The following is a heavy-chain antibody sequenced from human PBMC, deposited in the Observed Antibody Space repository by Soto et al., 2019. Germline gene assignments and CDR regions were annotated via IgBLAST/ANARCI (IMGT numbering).Heavy chain of an antibody. J-gene: IGHJ4*02. CDR2: IYYSGTT. CDR3: ARDRGLRLDFAH. CDR1: GGSINSDGYY. V-gene: IGHV4-31*03. Sequence: QVQLQESGPGLVKPSQTLSLTCTVSGGSINSDGYYWSWCRQHPGKGLEFIGYIYYSGTTYYNPSLRGRXXIXIXXSKNQFSMKLSSVTAADTAVYYCARDRGLRLDFAHWGQGTLATVSS. D-gene: IGHD4-17*01.